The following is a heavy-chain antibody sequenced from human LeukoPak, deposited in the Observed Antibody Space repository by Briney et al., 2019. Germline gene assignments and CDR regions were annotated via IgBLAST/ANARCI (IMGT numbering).Heavy chain of an antibody. CDR2: IRYDGSNK. J-gene: IGHJ4*02. CDR3: AKGPAVFVAYDFWRGYQPPLDY. CDR1: GFTFSSYD. V-gene: IGHV3-30*02. D-gene: IGHD3-3*01. Sequence: GGTLRLSCGASGFTFSSYDMHWVRQAPGKGLEGVAFIRYDGSNKYYADSVKGRFTISRDNSKNTLYLQMNRLRAEDRAVYYCAKGPAVFVAYDFWRGYQPPLDYWGEGTLVTVSS.